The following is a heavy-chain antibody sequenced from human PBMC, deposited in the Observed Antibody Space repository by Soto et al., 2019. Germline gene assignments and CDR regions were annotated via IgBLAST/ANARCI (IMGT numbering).Heavy chain of an antibody. D-gene: IGHD2-15*01. J-gene: IGHJ4*02. CDR3: GXGLAYCSGGGCPFDY. CDR2: INHSGST. V-gene: IGHV4-34*01. Sequence: SETLSLTCAVYGGSFSGYYWSWIRQPPGKGLEWIGEINHSGSTNYNPSLKSRVTISVDTSKNQFSLKLSSVTAADTAVYYCGXGLAYCSGGGCPFDYWGQGTLVTVSS. CDR1: GGSFSGYY.